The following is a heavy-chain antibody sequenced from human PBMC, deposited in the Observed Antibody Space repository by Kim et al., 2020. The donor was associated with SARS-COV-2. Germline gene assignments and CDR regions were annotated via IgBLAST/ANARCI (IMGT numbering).Heavy chain of an antibody. Sequence: YAQKFKDRVTMTRDTSTTTVYMEVSSLRSEDTAMYYCARGATDQDAFDIWGQGTMVTVSS. J-gene: IGHJ3*02. V-gene: IGHV1-46*01. CDR3: ARGATDQDAFDI.